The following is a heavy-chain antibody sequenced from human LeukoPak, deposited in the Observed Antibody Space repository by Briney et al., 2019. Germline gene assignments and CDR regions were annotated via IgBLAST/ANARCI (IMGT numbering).Heavy chain of an antibody. V-gene: IGHV3-64*01. CDR1: GFTFNNYG. CDR2: ISSDGDST. J-gene: IGHJ4*02. D-gene: IGHD1-26*01. CDR3: ARQYSGSYYEAFDY. Sequence: GGSLRLSCVVSGFTFNNYGMHWVHQAPGKGLEYVSGISSDGDSTYYANSVKGRFTISRDNSKNTLYLQMDSLRPEDMGIYYCARQYSGSYYEAFDYWGQGTLVTVSS.